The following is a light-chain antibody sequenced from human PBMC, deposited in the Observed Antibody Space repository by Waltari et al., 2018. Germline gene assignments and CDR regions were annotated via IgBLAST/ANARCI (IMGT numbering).Light chain of an antibody. J-gene: IGKJ1*01. Sequence: EIVLTQSPGTLSLAPGERATLSCRASQRVSRTLAWYQQKPGQAPSRLIYAASTRATGIPDRFSGSGSGTDFSLTISRLEPEDFAVYYCQHYVRLPATFGQGTKVEIK. CDR1: QRVSRT. CDR3: QHYVRLPAT. CDR2: AAS. V-gene: IGKV3-20*01.